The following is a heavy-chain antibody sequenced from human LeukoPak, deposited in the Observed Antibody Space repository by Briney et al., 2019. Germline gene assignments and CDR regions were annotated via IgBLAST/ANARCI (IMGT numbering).Heavy chain of an antibody. Sequence: SETLSLTCAVYGGSFSGYYWSWIRQPPGKGLEWIGYIYYSGSTKYNPSLKSRVTISVDTSKKQFSLKLSSVTAADTAVYYCARSKDILTGYCFDYWGQGTLVTVSS. CDR2: IYYSGST. CDR3: ARSKDILTGYCFDY. V-gene: IGHV4-59*01. D-gene: IGHD3-9*01. CDR1: GGSFSGYY. J-gene: IGHJ4*02.